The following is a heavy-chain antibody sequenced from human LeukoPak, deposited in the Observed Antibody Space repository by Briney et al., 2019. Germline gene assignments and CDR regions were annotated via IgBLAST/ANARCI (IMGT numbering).Heavy chain of an antibody. V-gene: IGHV4-39*01. J-gene: IGHJ5*02. D-gene: IGHD3-22*01. CDR3: ARPYYYDSRIDP. CDR1: GDSISSRGYY. Sequence: SETLSLTCTVSGDSISSRGYYWGWVRQPPGKGLEWIGSVYYSGGTYSTPSLKSRVTISVDTSNNQFSLKLSSVTAADTAVYYCARPYYYDSRIDPWGQGILVTVSS. CDR2: VYYSGGT.